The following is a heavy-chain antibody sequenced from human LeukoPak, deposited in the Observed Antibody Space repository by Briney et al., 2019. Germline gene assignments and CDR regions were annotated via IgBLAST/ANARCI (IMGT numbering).Heavy chain of an antibody. V-gene: IGHV4-59*12. D-gene: IGHD3-10*01. CDR2: IFYSGST. CDR1: GFTFSSYS. J-gene: IGHJ3*02. CDR3: AKSNGYGLVDI. Sequence: GSLRLSCAASGFTFSSYSMLWVRQPPGKGLEWIGNIFYSGSTYYSPSVKSRVTISLDTSRNQFSLKLNSVTAADTAVYYCAKSNGYGLVDIWGQGTMVTVSS.